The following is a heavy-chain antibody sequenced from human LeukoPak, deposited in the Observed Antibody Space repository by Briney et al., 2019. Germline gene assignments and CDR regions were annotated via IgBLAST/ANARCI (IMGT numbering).Heavy chain of an antibody. Sequence: PGGSLRLSCAASGFTFSNAWMSWVRQAPGKGLEWVGRIKSKTDGGTTDYAAPVKGRFTISRDDSKNTLYLQMNSLKTEDTAVYYCTTEMKLEPLPRDYWGQGTLVTVSS. V-gene: IGHV3-15*01. CDR1: GFTFSNAW. CDR3: TTEMKLEPLPRDY. CDR2: IKSKTDGGTT. D-gene: IGHD1-14*01. J-gene: IGHJ4*02.